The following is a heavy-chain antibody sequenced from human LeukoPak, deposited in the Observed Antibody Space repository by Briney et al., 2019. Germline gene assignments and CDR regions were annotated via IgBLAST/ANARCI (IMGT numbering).Heavy chain of an antibody. J-gene: IGHJ4*02. Sequence: SQTLSLNCAVSGGSISSGGYSWSWIRQPPGKGLEWIGYIYHSGSTYYNPSLKSRVTISVDRSKNQFSLKLSSVTAADTAVYYCARGPDPIAVAALYYFDYWGQGTLVTVSS. D-gene: IGHD6-19*01. V-gene: IGHV4-30-2*01. CDR2: IYHSGST. CDR3: ARGPDPIAVAALYYFDY. CDR1: GGSISSGGYS.